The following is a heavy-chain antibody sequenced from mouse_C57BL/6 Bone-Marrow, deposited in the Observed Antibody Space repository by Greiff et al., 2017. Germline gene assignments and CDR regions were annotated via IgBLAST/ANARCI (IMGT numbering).Heavy chain of an antibody. CDR2: IDPENGDT. CDR3: TTAGRGYFDV. J-gene: IGHJ1*03. CDR1: GFNIKDDY. D-gene: IGHD3-2*02. V-gene: IGHV14-4*01. Sequence: EVQLQESGAELVRPGASVKLSCTASGFNIKDDYMHWVKQRPEQGLEWIGWIDPENGDTEYASKFQGKATITADTSSNTAYLQLSSLTSEDSAVCYCTTAGRGYFDVWGRGTTVTVSS.